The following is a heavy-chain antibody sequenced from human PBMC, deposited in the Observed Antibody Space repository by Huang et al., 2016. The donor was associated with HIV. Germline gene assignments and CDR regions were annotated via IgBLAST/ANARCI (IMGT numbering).Heavy chain of an antibody. CDR1: GFTFNRYA. Sequence: EVQLLESGGGLVQPGGSLRLSCAASGFTFNRYAVSWFRRAPGKGLELVSSIIGTGNPPCDAYSVKRRFTISRDNARNTLYLQLNSLRPDDTAIYYCAKVRGSGSFYNDNWGQGTLVTVSS. J-gene: IGHJ4*02. V-gene: IGHV3-23*01. CDR2: IIGTGNPP. D-gene: IGHD3-10*01. CDR3: AKVRGSGSFYNDN.